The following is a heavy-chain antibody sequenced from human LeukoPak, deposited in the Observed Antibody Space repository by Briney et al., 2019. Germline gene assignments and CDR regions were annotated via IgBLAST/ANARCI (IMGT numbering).Heavy chain of an antibody. V-gene: IGHV3-48*03. Sequence: GGSLRLSCAASGFTFSSYEMNWVRQAPGKGLEWVSYISSSGSTIYYADSVKGRFTLSRDNAKHSLYLQMNSLRAEDTAVYYCARWGTGYSSGWYPLGYWGQGTLVTVSP. CDR3: ARWGTGYSSGWYPLGY. D-gene: IGHD6-19*01. CDR1: GFTFSSYE. J-gene: IGHJ4*02. CDR2: ISSSGSTI.